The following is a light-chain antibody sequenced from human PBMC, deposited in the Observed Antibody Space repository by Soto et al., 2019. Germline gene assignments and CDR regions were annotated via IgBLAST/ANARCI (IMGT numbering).Light chain of an antibody. V-gene: IGLV1-40*01. J-gene: IGLJ3*02. CDR3: QSYDSSLRGYWV. Sequence: QSVLTQPPSVSGAPGQRVTISCTGSSSNIGAGDDVHWYQHLPGTAPKLLIYGDTNRPSGVPDRFSGSKSGTSASLAITGLQAEDEADYYCQSYDSSLRGYWVFGGGTKLTVL. CDR1: SSNIGAGDD. CDR2: GDT.